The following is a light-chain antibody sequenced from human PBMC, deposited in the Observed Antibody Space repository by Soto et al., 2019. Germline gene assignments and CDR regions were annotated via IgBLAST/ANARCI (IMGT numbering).Light chain of an antibody. V-gene: IGKV1-5*01. J-gene: IGKJ1*01. CDR2: DAS. CDR1: QSISNW. Sequence: DIQMTQSPSTLSASVGDRVRITCRASQSISNWLAWYQQKPGKAPKLLIYDASSLKSGVPSRFSGSGSGTEFTLTISSLQPDYFATYYCQQYNSYPWTFGQGTKVEIK. CDR3: QQYNSYPWT.